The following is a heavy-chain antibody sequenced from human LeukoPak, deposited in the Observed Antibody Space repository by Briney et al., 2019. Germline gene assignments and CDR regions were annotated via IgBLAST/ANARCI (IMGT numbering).Heavy chain of an antibody. D-gene: IGHD4-17*01. V-gene: IGHV3-23*01. J-gene: IGHJ4*02. CDR3: AKDRDYSDRLFEY. CDR2: LTSGGRI. CDR1: GFDFSSYA. Sequence: CGSLTLSCAASGFDFSSYAMSWVRQAPGKGLEWVSTLTSGGRIYYADSVKCRFTISRDNPRNTLHLQMNSLRVEDTDIYYCAKDRDYSDRLFEYWGLGTLVSVS.